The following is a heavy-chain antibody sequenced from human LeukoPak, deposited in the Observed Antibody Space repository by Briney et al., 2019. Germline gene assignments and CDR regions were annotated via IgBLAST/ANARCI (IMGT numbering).Heavy chain of an antibody. CDR2: ISSSSSSI. Sequence: GGSLRLSCAASGFTFNTYNMNWVRQAPGKGLEWVSYISSSSSSIYYADSVKGRFTISRDNAKNSLYLQMNSLRAEDTAVYYCARARNFYYMDVWGKGTTVTVSS. J-gene: IGHJ6*03. V-gene: IGHV3-48*01. CDR3: ARARNFYYMDV. CDR1: GFTFNTYN.